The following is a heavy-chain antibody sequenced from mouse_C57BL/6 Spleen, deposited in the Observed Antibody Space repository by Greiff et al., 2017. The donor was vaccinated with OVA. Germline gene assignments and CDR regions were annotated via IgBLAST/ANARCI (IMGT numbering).Heavy chain of an antibody. D-gene: IGHD1-1*01. J-gene: IGHJ4*01. CDR3: AKHGSKDAMDY. CDR1: GFSLTSYG. Sequence: QVQLKESGPGLVAPSQSLSITCTVSGFSLTSYGVHWVRQPLGKGLEWLVVIWSDGSTTYNSALKARLSISKDNSKSQVFLKMNSHQTDDTAMYYCAKHGSKDAMDYWGQGTSVTVSS. V-gene: IGHV2-6-1*01. CDR2: IWSDGST.